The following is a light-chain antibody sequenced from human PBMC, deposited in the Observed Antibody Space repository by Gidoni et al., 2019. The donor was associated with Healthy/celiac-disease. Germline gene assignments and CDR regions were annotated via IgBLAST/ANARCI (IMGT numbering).Light chain of an antibody. CDR1: QSVSSY. Sequence: EIVLTQSPATLSLSPGERDTLSCRASQSVSSYLDWYQQKPGQAPMLLIYDASNRATGIPARFSGSVSGTDFTLPISSLEPEDFEVYYCQQRSNWPPVLTFGGGTKVEIK. V-gene: IGKV3-11*01. CDR2: DAS. J-gene: IGKJ4*01. CDR3: QQRSNWPPVLT.